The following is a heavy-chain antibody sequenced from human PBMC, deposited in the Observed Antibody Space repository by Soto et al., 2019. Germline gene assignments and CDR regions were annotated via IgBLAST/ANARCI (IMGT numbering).Heavy chain of an antibody. CDR3: AKDTYYHDSSGYYIFDY. J-gene: IGHJ4*02. V-gene: IGHV3-15*01. D-gene: IGHD3-22*01. Sequence: PGGSLRLSCAASGFTFSNAWMSWVRQAPGKGLEWVGRIKSKTDGGTTDYAAPVKGRFTISRDDSKNTLYLQMNSLKTEDTAVYYCAKDTYYHDSSGYYIFDYWGQGTLVTVSS. CDR2: IKSKTDGGTT. CDR1: GFTFSNAW.